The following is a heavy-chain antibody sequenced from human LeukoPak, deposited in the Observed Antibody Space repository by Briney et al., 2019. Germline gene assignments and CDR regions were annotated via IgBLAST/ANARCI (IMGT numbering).Heavy chain of an antibody. Sequence: GGSLRLSCAASGFTFSSYSMNWVRQAPGKGLEWVSSISSSSSYIYYADSVKGRFTISRDNAKNSLYLQMNSLRAEDTAVYYCARGDVLRYFDWLRYYYYYMDVWGKGTTVTISS. CDR2: ISSSSSYI. CDR1: GFTFSSYS. V-gene: IGHV3-21*01. J-gene: IGHJ6*03. CDR3: ARGDVLRYFDWLRYYYYYMDV. D-gene: IGHD3-9*01.